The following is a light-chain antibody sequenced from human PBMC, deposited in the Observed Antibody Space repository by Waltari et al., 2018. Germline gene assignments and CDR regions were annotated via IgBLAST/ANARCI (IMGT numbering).Light chain of an antibody. Sequence: QSALTQPASVSGSPGQPITISCTGTSSDVGRYSLVSWYRQHPGEAPRVIIFEDTKRPSGFSNRFSGSKSGNTSSLTISGLQAEDEADYYCCSYTLTNTWLFGGGTKLTVL. CDR2: EDT. J-gene: IGLJ3*02. V-gene: IGLV2-23*01. CDR1: SSDVGRYSL. CDR3: CSYTLTNTWL.